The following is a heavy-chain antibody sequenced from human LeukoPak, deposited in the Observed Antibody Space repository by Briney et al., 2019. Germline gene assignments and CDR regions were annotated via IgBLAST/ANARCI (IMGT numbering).Heavy chain of an antibody. Sequence: NPSETLSLTCTVSGGSISSHYWSWIRQPPGKGLEWIGYIYYSGSTNYNPSLKSRVTISVDTSKNQFSLKLSSVTAADTAVYYCARVAHSWYTSYYYYYMDVWGKGTTVTVSS. J-gene: IGHJ6*03. CDR1: GGSISSHY. CDR3: ARVAHSWYTSYYYYYMDV. V-gene: IGHV4-59*11. D-gene: IGHD2-2*02. CDR2: IYYSGST.